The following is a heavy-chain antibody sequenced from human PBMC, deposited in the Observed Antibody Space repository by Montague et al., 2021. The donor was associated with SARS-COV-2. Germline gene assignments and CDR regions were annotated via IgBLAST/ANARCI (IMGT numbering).Heavy chain of an antibody. CDR2: TYYRSRWSN. V-gene: IGHV6-1*01. CDR3: ARMRWAVRFSFDY. CDR1: GDSVSSNSAT. D-gene: IGHD3-3*01. Sequence: CAISGDSVSSNSATWHWIRQSPSRGLEWLGRTYYRSRWSNDYAVSVRSRIIINPDTSTHQFSLQLSSVTPEDTAVYFCARMRWAVRFSFDYWGQGTLVTASS. J-gene: IGHJ4*02.